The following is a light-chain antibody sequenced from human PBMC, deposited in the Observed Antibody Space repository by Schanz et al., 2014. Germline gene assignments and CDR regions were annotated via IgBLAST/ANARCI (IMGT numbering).Light chain of an antibody. CDR1: QSVSTN. V-gene: IGKV3D-15*01. J-gene: IGKJ1*01. CDR2: GAS. Sequence: EIVMTQSPATLSVSPGERATLSCRASQSVSTNLAWYQQRPGQAPRLLIFGASIRATGISDRFIGSGSGTDFTLTITRLEPEDFAVFYCQQFIDVPWTFGQGTKVEVK. CDR3: QQFIDVPWT.